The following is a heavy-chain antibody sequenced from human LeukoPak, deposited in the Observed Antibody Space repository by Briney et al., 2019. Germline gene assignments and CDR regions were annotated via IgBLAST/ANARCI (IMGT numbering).Heavy chain of an antibody. Sequence: GGSLRLSCAASGFTFYDYAMDWVRQAPGKGVEWGSGISWNSGSIDYADSVKGRFTISRHNANNSLYLQMNSLRAEDTALYYCAKEGPGLEDYGMDVWGQGTTVTVSS. V-gene: IGHV3-9*01. CDR1: GFTFYDYA. CDR2: ISWNSGSI. J-gene: IGHJ6*02. D-gene: IGHD1-14*01. CDR3: AKEGPGLEDYGMDV.